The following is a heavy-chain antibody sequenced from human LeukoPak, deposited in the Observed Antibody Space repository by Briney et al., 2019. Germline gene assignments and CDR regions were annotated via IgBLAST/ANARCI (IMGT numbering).Heavy chain of an antibody. J-gene: IGHJ3*02. D-gene: IGHD3-22*01. CDR3: ARQYHYDSSGYPYAFEI. V-gene: IGHV5-10-1*01. CDR1: GYRFASYW. CDR2: IDHSDSHT. Sequence: PGESLKISCKGSGYRFASYWISWVRQMPGKGLEWMGRIDHSDSHTNYSPSFQGHVTISGDKSISTAYLQWSSLKASDTAMYYCARQYHYDSSGYPYAFEIWGPGTLVTVSS.